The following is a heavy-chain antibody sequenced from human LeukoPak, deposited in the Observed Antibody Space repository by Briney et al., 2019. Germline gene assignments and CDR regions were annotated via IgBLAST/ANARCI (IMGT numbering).Heavy chain of an antibody. D-gene: IGHD5-18*01. CDR3: AKDPGYRDF. CDR1: GFTVSSSY. CDR2: IYTGGST. J-gene: IGHJ4*02. V-gene: IGHV3-53*05. Sequence: GGSLRLSCAASGFTVSSSYMSWVRQAPGKGLEWVSVIYTGGSTYYADSVKGRFTISRDNSKNTLYLQMNSLRPEDTAMYFCAKDPGYRDFWGQGTLVTVSS.